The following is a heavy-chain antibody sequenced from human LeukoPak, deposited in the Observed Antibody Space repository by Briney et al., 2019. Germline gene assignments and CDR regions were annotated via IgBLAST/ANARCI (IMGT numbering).Heavy chain of an antibody. CDR3: AREGEALDY. CDR2: ISYDGSKK. CDR1: GFTFSSYA. J-gene: IGHJ4*02. V-gene: IGHV3-30-3*01. Sequence: GGSLRLSCSASGFTFSSYAMHWGRQAPGKGLEWVAVISYDGSKKYYADSVKGRFTISRDNSKKTLHLQMNGLRADDTAVYNCAREGEALDYWGQGTLVTVSS.